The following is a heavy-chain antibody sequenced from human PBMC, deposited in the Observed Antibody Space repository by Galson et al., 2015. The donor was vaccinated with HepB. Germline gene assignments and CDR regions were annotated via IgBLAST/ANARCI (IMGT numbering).Heavy chain of an antibody. V-gene: IGHV3-53*01. Sequence: SLRLSCAASGFNVNTYYVSWVRQAPVKGLEWVSVIYPNGDTFYAESVMGRFTVSRDNSRNTVFLQMNSLRAADTAIYFCAREKGGQRDALDIWGQGTMVPVSS. D-gene: IGHD3-16*01. J-gene: IGHJ3*02. CDR2: IYPNGDT. CDR1: GFNVNTYY. CDR3: AREKGGQRDALDI.